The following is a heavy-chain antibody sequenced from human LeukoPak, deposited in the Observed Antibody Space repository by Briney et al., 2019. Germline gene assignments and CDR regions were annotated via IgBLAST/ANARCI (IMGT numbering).Heavy chain of an antibody. CDR1: GCTFSSYW. CDR3: ARSVDY. J-gene: IGHJ4*02. CDR2: IKQDGSEK. Sequence: GGSLRLSCAGSGCTFSSYWMSWVRQAPGKGLEWVANIKQDGSEKYYVDSVKGRFTISRDNAKNSLYLQMNSLRAEDTAVYYCARSVDYWGQGTLVTVSS. V-gene: IGHV3-7*01.